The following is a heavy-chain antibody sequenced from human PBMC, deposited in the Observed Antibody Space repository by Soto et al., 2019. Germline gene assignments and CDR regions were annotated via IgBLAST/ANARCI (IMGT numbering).Heavy chain of an antibody. CDR1: GYTFSNFW. CDR2: IYPSDSYT. CDR3: AGHRGYGPDY. J-gene: IGHJ4*02. D-gene: IGHD5-18*01. V-gene: IGHV5-51*01. Sequence: PGESLKISCQSSGYTFSNFWIGWVRQLPGKGLEWMGIIYPSDSYTNYSPSFQGHVTISADKSITTAYLQWSSLRASDTAMYYCAGHRGYGPDYWGQGTLVTVSS.